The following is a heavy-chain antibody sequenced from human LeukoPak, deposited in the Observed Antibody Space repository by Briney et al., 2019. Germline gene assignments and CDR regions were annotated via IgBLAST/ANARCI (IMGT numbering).Heavy chain of an antibody. CDR2: IYPTDSDT. J-gene: IGHJ5*02. V-gene: IGHV5-51*01. CDR3: ARLVAAAGYKWFDP. CDR1: GYRFTNYW. D-gene: IGHD6-13*01. Sequence: GESLKISCQASGYRFTNYWIGWVRQMPGKGLEWMGIIYPTDSDTRYSPSFQGQVTISADKSISTAYLHWISLKASDTAMYYCARLVAAAGYKWFDPWGQGTLVTVSS.